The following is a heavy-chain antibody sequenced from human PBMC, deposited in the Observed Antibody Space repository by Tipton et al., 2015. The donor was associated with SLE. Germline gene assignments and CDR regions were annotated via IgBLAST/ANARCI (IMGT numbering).Heavy chain of an antibody. D-gene: IGHD5-18*01. CDR3: ARVAMADFDY. CDR2: ISYDGSNK. CDR1: GFTFSSYG. V-gene: IGHV3-30*19. Sequence: SGFTFSSYGMHWVRQAPGKGLEWVAVISYDGSNKYYADSVKGRFTISRDNSKNTLYLQMNSLRAEDTAVYYCARVAMADFDYWGQGTLVTVSS. J-gene: IGHJ4*02.